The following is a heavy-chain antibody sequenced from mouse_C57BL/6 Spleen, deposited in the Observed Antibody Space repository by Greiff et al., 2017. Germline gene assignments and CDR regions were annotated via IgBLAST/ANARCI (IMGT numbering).Heavy chain of an antibody. CDR3: ARERDYFDD. CDR2: ISYDGSN. J-gene: IGHJ2*01. V-gene: IGHV3-6*01. Sequence: EVQLQESGPGLVKPSQSLSLTCSVTGYSITSGYYWNWIRQFPGNKLEWMGYISYDGSNNYNPSLKNRISITRDTSKNQFFLKLNSVTTEDTATYYCARERDYFDDWGQGTTLTVSS. CDR1: GYSITSGYY.